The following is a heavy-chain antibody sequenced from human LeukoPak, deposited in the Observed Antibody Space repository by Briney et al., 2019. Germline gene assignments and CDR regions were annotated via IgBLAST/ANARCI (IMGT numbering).Heavy chain of an antibody. Sequence: PGGSPRLSCAASGFTVSSNYMSWVRQAPGKGLEWVSVIYSGGSTYYADSVKGRFTISRDNSKNTLYLQMNSLRAEDTAVYYCARVAYCGGDCSDAFDIWGQGTMVTVSS. CDR3: ARVAYCGGDCSDAFDI. D-gene: IGHD2-21*02. V-gene: IGHV3-66*01. CDR2: IYSGGST. CDR1: GFTVSSNY. J-gene: IGHJ3*02.